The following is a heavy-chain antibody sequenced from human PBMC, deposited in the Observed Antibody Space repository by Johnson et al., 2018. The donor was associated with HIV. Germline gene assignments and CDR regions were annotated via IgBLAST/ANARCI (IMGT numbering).Heavy chain of an antibody. Sequence: QVQLVESGGDVVQPERSLRLSCATSGFTFSRFAMHWVRQAPGKGLEWVACVSYDGNIKYYADSVRGRFTISRDNSKNTLYLQMHSLRAEDTAFYYCARDKANWGPSRDVGAFDIWGQGTMVTVSS. D-gene: IGHD7-27*01. V-gene: IGHV3-30*04. CDR2: VSYDGNIK. CDR3: ARDKANWGPSRDVGAFDI. J-gene: IGHJ3*02. CDR1: GFTFSRFA.